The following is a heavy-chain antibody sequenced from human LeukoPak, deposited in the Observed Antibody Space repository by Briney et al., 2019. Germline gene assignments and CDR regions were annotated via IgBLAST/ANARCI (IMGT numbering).Heavy chain of an antibody. Sequence: PGGSLRLSCAASGFTFSSYGMHWVRQAPGKGLEWVAVISYDGSNKYYADSVKGRFTISRDNSKNTLYLQMNSLRAEDTAVYYCARDVSGYENWFDPWGQGTLVTVSS. CDR1: GFTFSSYG. CDR3: ARDVSGYENWFDP. V-gene: IGHV3-30*03. CDR2: ISYDGSNK. J-gene: IGHJ5*02. D-gene: IGHD5-12*01.